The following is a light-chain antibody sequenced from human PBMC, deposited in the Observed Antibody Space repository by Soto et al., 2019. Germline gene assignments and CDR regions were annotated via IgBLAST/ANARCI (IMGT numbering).Light chain of an antibody. CDR1: SSDVGSYNR. CDR2: DVS. V-gene: IGLV2-18*02. CDR3: NSYTSSGTYV. J-gene: IGLJ1*01. Sequence: QSVLTQPPSVSGSPGQSVTISCTGTSSDVGSYNRVSWYQQPPGTAPKLMIYDVSNRPSGVPDRFSGSKSGNTASLTISGLQAEDEADYYCNSYTSSGTYVFGTGTKVTVL.